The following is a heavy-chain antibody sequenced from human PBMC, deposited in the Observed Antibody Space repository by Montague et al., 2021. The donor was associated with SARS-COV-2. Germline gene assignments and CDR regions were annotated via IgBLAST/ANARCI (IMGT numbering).Heavy chain of an antibody. CDR3: ARGGQHFNMIVVVMTGGEYYFDX. V-gene: IGHV4-34*01. CDR1: GGSFSDYF. D-gene: IGHD3-22*01. Sequence: SETLSLTCAVYGGSFSDYFWTWIRQPPGKGLEWIGEINHRGTTNYNPSLKSRVSISVDTSKNQFSLYLGSVTAADTAVYYCARGGQHFNMIVVVMTGGEYYFDXWGQGTLVTVSS. CDR2: INHRGTT. J-gene: IGHJ4*02.